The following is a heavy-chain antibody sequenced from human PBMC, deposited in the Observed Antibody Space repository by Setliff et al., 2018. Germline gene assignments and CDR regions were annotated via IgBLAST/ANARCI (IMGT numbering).Heavy chain of an antibody. CDR1: GYSFTSYW. CDR3: AKDRWGYADP. D-gene: IGHD2-2*01. Sequence: GESLKISCKGSGYSFTSYWLGWVRQMPGKGLEWMGIIYPGDSDTRYSPSFQVRFTVSRDTAMDTLFLQMNGLTTDDTAKYFCAKDRWGYADPWGQGTLVTVSS. J-gene: IGHJ5*02. V-gene: IGHV5-51*01. CDR2: IYPGDSDT.